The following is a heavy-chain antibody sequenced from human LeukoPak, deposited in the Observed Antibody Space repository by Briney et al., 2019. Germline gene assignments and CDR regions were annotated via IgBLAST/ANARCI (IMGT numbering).Heavy chain of an antibody. Sequence: GGSLRLSCAASGFTFDDYAMYWVRQAPGKGLEWVSLISWDGGSTYYADSVKGRFTISRDNSKNTLYLQMNSLRAEDTAVYYCAKRYYGSGSSPYYFDYWGQGTLVTVSS. V-gene: IGHV3-43D*04. CDR2: ISWDGGST. J-gene: IGHJ4*02. CDR3: AKRYYGSGSSPYYFDY. D-gene: IGHD3-10*01. CDR1: GFTFDDYA.